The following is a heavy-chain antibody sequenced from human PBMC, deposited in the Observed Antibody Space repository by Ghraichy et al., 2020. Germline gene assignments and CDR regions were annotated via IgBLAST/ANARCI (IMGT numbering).Heavy chain of an antibody. CDR2: IYPGDSDT. J-gene: IGHJ4*02. V-gene: IGHV5-51*01. CDR3: ARQPLLYYGSGSYYYPFDY. Sequence: GGSLRLSCKGSGYSFTSYWIGWVRQMPGKGLEWMGIIYPGDSDTRYSPSFQGQVTISADKSISTAYLQWSSLKASDTAMYYCARQPLLYYGSGSYYYPFDYWGQGTLVTVSS. D-gene: IGHD3-10*01. CDR1: GYSFTSYW.